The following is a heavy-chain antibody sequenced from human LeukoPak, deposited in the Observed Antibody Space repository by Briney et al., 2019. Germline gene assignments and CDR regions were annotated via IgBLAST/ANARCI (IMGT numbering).Heavy chain of an antibody. CDR3: ANALPRRPFDM. V-gene: IGHV4-4*07. Sequence: SETLSLTCTVSGGSISSYYWSWIRQPAGKGLEWIGRIYTSGSTNYNPSLKSRVTMSVDTSKSQFSLKLGSVTAADTAVYYCANALPRRPFDMWGQGTVVTVSS. J-gene: IGHJ3*02. CDR2: IYTSGST. CDR1: GGSISSYY.